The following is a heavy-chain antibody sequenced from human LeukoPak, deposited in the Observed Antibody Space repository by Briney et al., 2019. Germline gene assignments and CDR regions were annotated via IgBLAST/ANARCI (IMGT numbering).Heavy chain of an antibody. CDR2: IRYDGSNK. J-gene: IGHJ6*03. CDR1: GFTFSSYG. CDR3: AKGGGYEAQYYYYYLDV. V-gene: IGHV3-30*02. Sequence: GGSLRLSCAASGFTFSSYGMHWVRQAPGKGLEWVAFIRYDGSNKYYADSVKGRFTISRDNSKNTLYLQMKSLRAEDTAAYYCAKGGGYEAQYYYYYLDVWGKGTTVTISS. D-gene: IGHD5-12*01.